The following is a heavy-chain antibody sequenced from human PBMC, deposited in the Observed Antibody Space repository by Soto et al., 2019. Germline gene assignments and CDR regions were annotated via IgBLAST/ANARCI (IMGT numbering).Heavy chain of an antibody. CDR3: ARDWKTYSSSWYIDYYGMDV. Sequence: QVQLVQSGAEVKKPGSSVKVSCKASGGTFSSYAISWVRQAPGQGLEWMGGIIPIFGTANYAQKFQGRVTITADKSTSTAYMELSSLRSEDTAVYYCARDWKTYSSSWYIDYYGMDVWGQGTTFTVSS. V-gene: IGHV1-69*06. CDR2: IIPIFGTA. D-gene: IGHD6-13*01. CDR1: GGTFSSYA. J-gene: IGHJ6*02.